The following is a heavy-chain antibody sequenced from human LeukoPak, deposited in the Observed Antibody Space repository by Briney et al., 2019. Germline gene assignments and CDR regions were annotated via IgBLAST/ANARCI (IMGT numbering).Heavy chain of an antibody. Sequence: PGGSLRLTCAASGINFNAYAMSWVRQAPGKGLDWVSGISGTGGPTYYGVSVKGRFTISRDNAKNSLYLQMNSLRVEDTAVYYCAGVWSPPYTSSWSYYFDYWGQGTLVTVSS. CDR1: GINFNAYA. CDR2: ISGTGGPT. J-gene: IGHJ4*02. D-gene: IGHD6-13*01. V-gene: IGHV3-23*01. CDR3: AGVWSPPYTSSWSYYFDY.